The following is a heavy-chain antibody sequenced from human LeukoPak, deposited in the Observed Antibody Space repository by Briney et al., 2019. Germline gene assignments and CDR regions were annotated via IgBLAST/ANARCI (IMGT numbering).Heavy chain of an antibody. D-gene: IGHD3-22*01. CDR1: GFTFSSYA. J-gene: IGHJ4*02. CDR3: AKRTKVIVVDNYFDY. V-gene: IGHV3-23*01. CDR2: ISGNGGGA. Sequence: GGSLRLSCAASGFTFSSYAMSWVRQAPGKGLEWVSAISGNGGGAYYADSVKGRFTISRDNSKNTLYLQMNSLRAEDTAVYYCAKRTKVIVVDNYFDYWGQGTLVTVSS.